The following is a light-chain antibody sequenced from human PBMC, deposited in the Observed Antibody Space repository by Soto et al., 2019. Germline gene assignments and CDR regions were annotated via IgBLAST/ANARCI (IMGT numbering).Light chain of an antibody. CDR3: QQRSSWPLT. V-gene: IGKV3D-20*02. Sequence: EIVWTQSPGTLAFSPFEIATRSFMSIQSVSSRYLAWYQQKPGKAPKFQIYDASTLETGVPSRFSGSGSGTEFTLTISSLQPEDFAVYYCQQRSSWPLTFGGGTKVDIK. CDR2: DAS. CDR1: QSVSSRY. J-gene: IGKJ4*01.